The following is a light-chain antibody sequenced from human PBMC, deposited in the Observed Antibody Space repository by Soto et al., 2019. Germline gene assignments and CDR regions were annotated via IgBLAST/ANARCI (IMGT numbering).Light chain of an antibody. CDR3: SSYADSNSYV. CDR1: SSDVGGYNY. CDR2: EVT. J-gene: IGLJ1*01. V-gene: IGLV2-8*01. Sequence: QSVLTQPPSASGSPGQSVTISCTGTSSDVGGYNYVYRYQQHPGKAPKLMIYEVTKRPSGVPDRFSGSKSGNTASLTVSGLQAEDEADYYCSSYADSNSYVFGTGTKVTVL.